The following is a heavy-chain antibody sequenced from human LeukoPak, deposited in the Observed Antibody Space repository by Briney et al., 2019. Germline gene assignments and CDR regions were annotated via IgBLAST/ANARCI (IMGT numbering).Heavy chain of an antibody. V-gene: IGHV3-15*01. J-gene: IGHJ4*02. CDR3: TTPPPYCTNGVCYDY. CDR1: VFTFSNAW. Sequence: GGSLRLSCAASVFTFSNAWMSWVRQAPGKGLEWVGRIKSKTDGGTTDYAAPVKGRFTISRDDSKNTLYLQMNSLKTEDTAVYYCTTPPPYCTNGVCYDYWGQGTLVTVSS. CDR2: IKSKTDGGTT. D-gene: IGHD2-8*01.